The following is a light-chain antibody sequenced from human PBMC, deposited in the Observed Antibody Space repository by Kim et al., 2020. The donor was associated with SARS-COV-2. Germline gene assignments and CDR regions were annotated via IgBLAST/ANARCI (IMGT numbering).Light chain of an antibody. CDR3: NSRDNNDNVL. CDR2: GKN. V-gene: IGLV3-19*01. CDR1: SLRTYY. Sequence: VGLGQTVRITGQGDSLRTYYTTWFQQKPGQAPIVVFYGKNNRPSGIPDRFSGSSSGNTASLTITATQAGDEADYYCNSRDNNDNVLFGGGTRLTVL. J-gene: IGLJ2*01.